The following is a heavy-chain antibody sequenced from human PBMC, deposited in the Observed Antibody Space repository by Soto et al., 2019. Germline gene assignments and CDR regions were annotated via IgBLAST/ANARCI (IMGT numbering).Heavy chain of an antibody. CDR3: ARDRRYGGHPGGSLYYYGMDV. D-gene: IGHD4-17*01. CDR2: IIPIFGTA. CDR1: GGTFSSYA. Sequence: QVQLVQSGAEVKKPGSSVKVSCKASGGTFSSYAISWVRQAPGQGLEWMGGIIPIFGTANYAQKFQGRVTITADESTSTAYMGLSSLRSEDTAVYYCARDRRYGGHPGGSLYYYGMDVWGQGTTVTVSS. J-gene: IGHJ6*02. V-gene: IGHV1-69*01.